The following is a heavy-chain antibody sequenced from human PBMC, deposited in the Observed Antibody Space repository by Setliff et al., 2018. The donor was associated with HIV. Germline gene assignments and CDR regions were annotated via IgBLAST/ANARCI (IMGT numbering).Heavy chain of an antibody. V-gene: IGHV4-34*01. D-gene: IGHD6-25*01. CDR1: GGSFSDNY. CDR3: ARGLDSAKIHY. CDR2: INHSGRT. Sequence: PSETLSLTCAVYGGSFSDNYWSWIRQSPGKGLEWIGEINHSGRTKYNPSLKSRVTLSVDTAKNQFSLRLTSVTAADTAVYYCARGLDSAKIHYWGQGTLVTVSS. J-gene: IGHJ4*02.